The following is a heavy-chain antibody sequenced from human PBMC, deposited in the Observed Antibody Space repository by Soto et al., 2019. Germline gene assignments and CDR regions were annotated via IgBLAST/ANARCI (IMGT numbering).Heavy chain of an antibody. D-gene: IGHD4-17*01. CDR1: GDSISSNSYY. V-gene: IGHV4-39*02. CDR3: ARGKRGLRKSNWFDP. CDR2: IYYTGST. J-gene: IGHJ5*02. Sequence: SETLSLTCTFSGDSISSNSYYWGWIRQPPGKGLEWVGSIYYTGSTYYNPSLESRVTISADTSKNHFSLKVTSVTAADTAVYYCARGKRGLRKSNWFDPWGQGTLVTVSS.